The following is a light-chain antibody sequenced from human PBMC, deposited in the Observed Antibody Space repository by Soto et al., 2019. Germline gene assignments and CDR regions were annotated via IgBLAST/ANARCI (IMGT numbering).Light chain of an antibody. CDR3: QHYNSYSGA. J-gene: IGKJ1*01. CDR1: QTISSW. CDR2: KAS. V-gene: IGKV1-5*03. Sequence: DIQITQSPSTLSGSLVDRVTITCRASQTISSWLAWYQQKPGKAPKLLIYKASTLKSGVPSRFSGSGSGTEFTLTISSLQPDDFATYYCQHYNSYSGAFGQGTKVDIK.